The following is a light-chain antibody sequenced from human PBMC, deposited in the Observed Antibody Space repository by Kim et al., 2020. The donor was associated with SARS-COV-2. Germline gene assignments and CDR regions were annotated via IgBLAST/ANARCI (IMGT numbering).Light chain of an antibody. CDR1: QSVSFH. Sequence: SVSPGERATLSCRASQSVSFHLAWYQHKPGLATRLLIYGASNRATDVPDRFGGSGSGTDFTLTISSLQSEDFAVYYCLQYNNWPRTFGQGTKLEI. CDR3: LQYNNWPRT. J-gene: IGKJ2*01. V-gene: IGKV3-15*01. CDR2: GAS.